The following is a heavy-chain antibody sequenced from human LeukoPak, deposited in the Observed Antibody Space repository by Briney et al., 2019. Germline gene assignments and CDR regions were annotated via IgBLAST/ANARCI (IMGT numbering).Heavy chain of an antibody. CDR3: AIATVPYYYYGMDV. CDR2: INHSGST. J-gene: IGHJ6*02. Sequence: SETLSLTCAVYGGSFCGYYWSWIRQPPGKGLEWIGEINHSGSTNYNPSLKSRVNISVDTSKTQFSQKLSSVTAADTAVYYCAIATVPYYYYGMDVWGQGTTVTVSS. CDR1: GGSFCGYY. D-gene: IGHD2-15*01. V-gene: IGHV4-34*01.